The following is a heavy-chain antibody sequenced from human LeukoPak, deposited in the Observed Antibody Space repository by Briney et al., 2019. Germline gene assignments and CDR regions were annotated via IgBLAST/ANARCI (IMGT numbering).Heavy chain of an antibody. CDR1: GYTFTSYY. CDR3: ARDLGGNFDWLLPDY. J-gene: IGHJ4*02. D-gene: IGHD3-9*01. V-gene: IGHV1-46*01. Sequence: ASVKVSCKASGYTFTSYYMHWVRQAPGQGLEWMGLINPSGGSTSYAQKFQGRVTMTRDTSTSTVYMELSSLRSEDTAVYYCARDLGGNFDWLLPDYWGQGTLVTVSS. CDR2: INPSGGST.